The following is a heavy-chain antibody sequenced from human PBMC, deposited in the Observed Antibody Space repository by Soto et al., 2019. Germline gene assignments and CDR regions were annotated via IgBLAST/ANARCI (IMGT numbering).Heavy chain of an antibody. CDR1: GGTFSSYA. CDR2: IILIFGTA. Sequence: QVQLVQSGAEVKKPGSSVKVSCKASGGTFSSYAISWVRQAPGQGLEWMGGIILIFGTANYAQKFQGRVTSTADHSPDIAYRALSSLRSEVTSVYYCARGGYCSSTCCYSGISWFESWGQGTLVTVSS. D-gene: IGHD2-2*01. V-gene: IGHV1-69*01. J-gene: IGHJ5*01. CDR3: ARGGYCSSTCCYSGISWFES.